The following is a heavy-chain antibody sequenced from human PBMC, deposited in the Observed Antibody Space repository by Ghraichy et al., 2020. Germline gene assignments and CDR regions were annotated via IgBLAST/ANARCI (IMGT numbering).Heavy chain of an antibody. J-gene: IGHJ5*01. D-gene: IGHD6-25*01. Sequence: SETLSLTCTVSGDSVSSYFWSWIRQPAGKGLEWIGRIYTSGSTNYNPSLRSRVSMSVDTSKNQFSLKLSSVTAADTAVYYCAREADSSSGYRLDSWGQGALVTVSS. CDR2: IYTSGST. V-gene: IGHV4-4*07. CDR1: GDSVSSYF. CDR3: AREADSSSGYRLDS.